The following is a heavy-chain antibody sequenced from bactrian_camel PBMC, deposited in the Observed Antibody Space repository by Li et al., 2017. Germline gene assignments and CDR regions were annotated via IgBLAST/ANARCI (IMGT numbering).Heavy chain of an antibody. D-gene: IGHD3*01. J-gene: IGHJ6*01. CDR3: AAQGGGLHFSLLTCDNEFAS. V-gene: IGHV3S54*01. CDR2: LNSGRAGSS. CDR1: TNIFNGYC. Sequence: HVQLVESGGGSVKTGGSLRLSCATSTNIFNGYCLGWFRQAPGLEREPVAALNSGRAGSSWYRDSVKGRFTISRDNAKSTLYLQLDSLKIEDTGMYYCAAQGGGLHFSLLTCDNEFASWGQGTQVTVSS.